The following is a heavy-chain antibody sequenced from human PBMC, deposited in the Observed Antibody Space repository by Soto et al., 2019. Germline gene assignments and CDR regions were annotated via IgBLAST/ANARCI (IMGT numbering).Heavy chain of an antibody. Sequence: QVQLVESGGGVVQPGRSLRLSCAASGFSFSSYGMHWVRQAPGKRLEWVAVILYDGSNKYYADSVKGRFTISRDNSKNTLYLQMNSLRSEDTAVYYCARPGIAAAGTIYWGQGTLVTVSS. V-gene: IGHV3-33*05. J-gene: IGHJ4*02. CDR1: GFSFSSYG. D-gene: IGHD6-13*01. CDR3: ARPGIAAAGTIY. CDR2: ILYDGSNK.